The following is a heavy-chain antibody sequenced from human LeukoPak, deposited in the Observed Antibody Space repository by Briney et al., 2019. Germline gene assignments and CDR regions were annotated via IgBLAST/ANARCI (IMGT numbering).Heavy chain of an antibody. V-gene: IGHV1-69*01. CDR2: IIPIFGTA. CDR3: ARAGVVVPAATPIFDY. Sequence: ASVKVSCKASGGTFSSYAISWVRQALGQGLEWMGGIIPIFGTANYAQKFQGRVTITADESTSTAYMELSSLRSEDTAVYYCARAGVVVPAATPIFDYWGQGTLVTVSS. D-gene: IGHD2-2*02. J-gene: IGHJ4*02. CDR1: GGTFSSYA.